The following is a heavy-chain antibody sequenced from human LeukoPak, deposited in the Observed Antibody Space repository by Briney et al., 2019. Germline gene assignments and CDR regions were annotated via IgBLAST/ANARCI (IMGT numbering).Heavy chain of an antibody. J-gene: IGHJ4*02. CDR2: IKSKGSDETT. CDR1: GFTVSSNY. D-gene: IGHD2-15*01. Sequence: GGSLRLSCAASGFTVSSNYMTWVRQAPGKGLEWIGRIKSKGSDETTDYAAPVQGRITISRDDSKNTLYLQMSNLKTEDTAIYYCSSVKDKASWTLDNWGQGTLVTVSS. V-gene: IGHV3-15*01. CDR3: SSVKDKASWTLDN.